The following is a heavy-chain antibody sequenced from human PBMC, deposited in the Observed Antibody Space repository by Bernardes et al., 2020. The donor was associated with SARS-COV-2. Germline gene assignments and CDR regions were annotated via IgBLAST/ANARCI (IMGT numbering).Heavy chain of an antibody. J-gene: IGHJ3*02. CDR2: INPKIGDT. D-gene: IGHD1-26*01. Sequence: ASVKVSCKAAGYTFTDYYFHWVRQAPGQGLEWMGWINPKIGDTTYAQKFQGRVIMTRDTSISTGYMEPSRLTSDDTAVYYCASVTWSQRDGFDIWGQGTMVTVSS. CDR3: ASVTWSQRDGFDI. CDR1: GYTFTDYY. V-gene: IGHV1-2*02.